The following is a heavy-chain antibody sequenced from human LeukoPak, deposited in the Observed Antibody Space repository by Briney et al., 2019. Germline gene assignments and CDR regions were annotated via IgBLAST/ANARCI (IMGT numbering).Heavy chain of an antibody. CDR2: IYGDDET. D-gene: IGHD1/OR15-1a*01. CDR1: GFTITTNY. CDR3: AREAVMPVAPVKIGTSDRPLYEYYGLDV. J-gene: IGHJ6*02. V-gene: IGHV3-53*01. Sequence: PGGSLRLSCAASGFTITTNYMNWVRQAPGKGLEWVSVIYGDDETNYADSVTGRFTISRDNSKNTLYLQMNSLRADDTAVYYCAREAVMPVAPVKIGTSDRPLYEYYGLDVWGQGTTVTVS.